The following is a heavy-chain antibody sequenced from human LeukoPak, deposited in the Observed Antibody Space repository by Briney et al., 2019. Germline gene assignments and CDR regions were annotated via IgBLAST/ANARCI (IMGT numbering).Heavy chain of an antibody. V-gene: IGHV1-46*01. Sequence: GASVKVSCKASGYTFTSYYMHWVRQAPGQGLEWMGIINPSGGSTSYAQKFQGRVTMTGDTSTSTVYMELSSLRSEDTAVYYCARDMDTAMPSNWFDPWGQGTLVTVSS. CDR3: ARDMDTAMPSNWFDP. CDR1: GYTFTSYY. D-gene: IGHD5-18*01. CDR2: INPSGGST. J-gene: IGHJ5*02.